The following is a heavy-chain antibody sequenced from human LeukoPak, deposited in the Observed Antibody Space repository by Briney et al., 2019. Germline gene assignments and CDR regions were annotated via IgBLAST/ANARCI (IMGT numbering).Heavy chain of an antibody. J-gene: IGHJ4*02. CDR3: ARKYLYGSGKPHFDY. CDR2: MNPNSGNT. CDR1: GYTFTSYD. Sequence: ASVKVSCKASGYTFTSYDINWVRQATGRGLEWMGWMNPNSGNTGYAQKFQGRVTMTRNTSISTAYMELSSLRSDDTAVYYCARKYLYGSGKPHFDYWGREPWSPSLQ. V-gene: IGHV1-8*01. D-gene: IGHD3-10*01.